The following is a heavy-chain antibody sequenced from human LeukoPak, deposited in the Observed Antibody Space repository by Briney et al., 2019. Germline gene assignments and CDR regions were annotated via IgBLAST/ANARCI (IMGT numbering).Heavy chain of an antibody. D-gene: IGHD3-9*01. Sequence: GASVKVSCKASGYTFTSYDINWVRQATGQGLEWMGWMNPNSGNTGYAQKFQGRVTMTRNTSISTAYMELSRLRSDDTAVYYCARGLARLRFFDRLFYWGQGTLVTVSS. CDR1: GYTFTSYD. CDR2: MNPNSGNT. V-gene: IGHV1-8*01. J-gene: IGHJ4*02. CDR3: ARGLARLRFFDRLFY.